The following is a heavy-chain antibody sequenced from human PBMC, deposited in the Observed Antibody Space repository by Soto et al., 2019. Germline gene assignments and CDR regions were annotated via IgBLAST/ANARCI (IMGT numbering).Heavy chain of an antibody. Sequence: PGGSLRLSCAASGFTFSSYAMSWVRQAPGKGLEWVSAISDSGGSTYYADSVKGRFTISRDNSKNTLYLQMNSLRAEDTAVYYCAKGPQATTLGYFDYWGQGTLVTVSS. D-gene: IGHD1-26*01. CDR3: AKGPQATTLGYFDY. J-gene: IGHJ4*02. CDR1: GFTFSSYA. V-gene: IGHV3-23*01. CDR2: ISDSGGST.